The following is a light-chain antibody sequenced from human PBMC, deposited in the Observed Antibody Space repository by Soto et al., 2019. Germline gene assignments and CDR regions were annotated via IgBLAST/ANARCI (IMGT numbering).Light chain of an antibody. J-gene: IGKJ5*01. V-gene: IGKV1-39*01. Sequence: DIQMTQSPPSLSASVGDRVTNTCRASHSINTYLNWYQQKPGKAPKLLIYAASSLQSGVPSRFSGRGSGRDFILTTSSLEHEDFATYYCQQSSSTPLSFGQGTRLEIK. CDR2: AAS. CDR1: HSINTY. CDR3: QQSSSTPLS.